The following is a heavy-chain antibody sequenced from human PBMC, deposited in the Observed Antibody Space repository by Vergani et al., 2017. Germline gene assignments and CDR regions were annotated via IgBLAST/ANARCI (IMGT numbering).Heavy chain of an antibody. CDR2: INPNSGGT. V-gene: IGHV1-2*02. CDR1: GYTFTGYY. CDR3: ARDGLLYDFWSGYYIY. Sequence: QVQLVQSGAEVKKPGASVKVSCKASGYTFTGYYMHWVRQAPGQGLEWMGWINPNSGGTTYAQEFQGRVTMTRDTSISTAYMELSRLRSDDTAVYYCARDGLLYDFWSGYYIYWGQGTLVTVSS. D-gene: IGHD3-3*01. J-gene: IGHJ4*02.